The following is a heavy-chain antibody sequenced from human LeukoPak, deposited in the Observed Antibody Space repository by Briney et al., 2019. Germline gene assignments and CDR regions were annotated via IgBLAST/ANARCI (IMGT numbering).Heavy chain of an antibody. Sequence: GGSLRLSCAASGFTSSSYSMNWVRQAPGKGLEWVSCLSGTSSTTYYADSVKGRFTISRDNAKNSLYLQMNSLRAEDTAVYYCARDLSVTTLYIDAFDIWGQGTMVTVSS. CDR1: GFTSSSYS. CDR2: LSGTSSTT. D-gene: IGHD4-17*01. J-gene: IGHJ3*02. CDR3: ARDLSVTTLYIDAFDI. V-gene: IGHV3-48*01.